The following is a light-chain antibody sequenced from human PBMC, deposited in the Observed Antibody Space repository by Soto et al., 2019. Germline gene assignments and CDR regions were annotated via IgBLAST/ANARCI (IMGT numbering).Light chain of an antibody. Sequence: QSVLTQPPSVSGAPGQRVTIACTGNNSNIGAGYDVHWYRLFPGGAPTLLISGYYHRPSGVPDRVSGSKSGTSASLAISGLRSEDESDYYCATWDDSLSGHYVFGTGTKLTVL. CDR3: ATWDDSLSGHYV. J-gene: IGLJ1*01. CDR2: GYY. CDR1: NSNIGAGYD. V-gene: IGLV1-40*01.